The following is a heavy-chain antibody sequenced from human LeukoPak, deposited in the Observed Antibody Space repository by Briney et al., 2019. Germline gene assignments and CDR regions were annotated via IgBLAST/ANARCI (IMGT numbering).Heavy chain of an antibody. CDR1: GFSVSSNY. CDR2: IYGGDIA. Sequence: GGSLRLSCAASGFSVSSNYMSWVRQAPGKGLEWVSVIYGGDIAAYADSVKGRFTISRDNSKNTLYLQMNSLRADDTAVYFRAKDLSIAARPVFEYWGQGTLVTVSS. V-gene: IGHV3-53*01. CDR3: AKDLSIAARPVFEY. D-gene: IGHD6-6*01. J-gene: IGHJ4*02.